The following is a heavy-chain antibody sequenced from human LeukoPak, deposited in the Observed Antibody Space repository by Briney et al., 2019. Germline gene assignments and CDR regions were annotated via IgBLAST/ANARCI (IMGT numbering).Heavy chain of an antibody. Sequence: SETLSLTCTVSGGSISSSNYYWGWIRQPPGKGLEWIGSISHSGSTYYNPSLKSRVTISVDTSKNQFSLKLSSVTAADTAVYYCARDDHHSSSSERQNHYFDYWGQGTLVTVSS. CDR2: ISHSGST. V-gene: IGHV4-39*07. D-gene: IGHD6-6*01. CDR3: ARDDHHSSSSERQNHYFDY. J-gene: IGHJ4*02. CDR1: GGSISSSNYY.